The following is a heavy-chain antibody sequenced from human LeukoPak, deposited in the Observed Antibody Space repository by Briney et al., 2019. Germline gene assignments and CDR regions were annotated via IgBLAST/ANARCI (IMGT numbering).Heavy chain of an antibody. V-gene: IGHV4-34*01. CDR2: INHGGST. CDR3: ARSRVSYGSGSYGNWFDP. CDR1: GGSFSGYY. Sequence: SETLSLTCAVYGGSFSGYYWRWIRQPPGKGLEWIGEINHGGSTNYNPSLKSRVTISADTSKNQFSLKLASVTAADTAVYYCARSRVSYGSGSYGNWFDPWGQGILVTVSS. J-gene: IGHJ5*02. D-gene: IGHD3-10*01.